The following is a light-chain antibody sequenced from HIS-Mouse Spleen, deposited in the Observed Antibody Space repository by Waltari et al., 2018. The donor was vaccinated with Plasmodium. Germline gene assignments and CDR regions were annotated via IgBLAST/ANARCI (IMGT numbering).Light chain of an antibody. J-gene: IGKJ4*01. CDR1: QSVSSY. V-gene: IGKV3-11*01. CDR2: DAS. Sequence: EIVLTQSPATLSLSPGERATLSCRASQSVSSYLAWYQQKPGQAPRLLIYDASNRATGIPARFSGSGSGTYFTLTSSSLEPEDFAVYYCQQRSNWPRVLTFGGGTKVEIK. CDR3: QQRSNWPRVLT.